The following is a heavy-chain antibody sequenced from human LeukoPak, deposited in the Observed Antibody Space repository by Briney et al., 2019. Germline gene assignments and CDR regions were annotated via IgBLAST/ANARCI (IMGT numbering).Heavy chain of an antibody. CDR2: ISRSGSTK. CDR1: GFTFSDYN. J-gene: IGHJ2*01. CDR3: ARALYRQHIVVVNAKDYWYFDL. D-gene: IGHD2-21*01. V-gene: IGHV3-11*04. Sequence: GGSLRLSCAASGFTFSDYNMRWIRQAPGKGLEWVSSISRSGSTKYYADSVKGRFTISRDNAKNSLFLQMNSLRAEDTAVYYCARALYRQHIVVVNAKDYWYFDLWGRGTLVTVSS.